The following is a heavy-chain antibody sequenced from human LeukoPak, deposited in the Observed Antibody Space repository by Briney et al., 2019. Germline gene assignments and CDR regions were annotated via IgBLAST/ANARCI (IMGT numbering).Heavy chain of an antibody. CDR3: ARGGTWSGYYYYYYYYMDV. CDR1: GGSISSCY. D-gene: IGHD3-3*01. V-gene: IGHV4-4*07. Sequence: SETLSLTCTVSGGSISSCYWSWIRQPAGKGLEWIGRIYTSGSTNYNPSLKSRVTMSVDTSKNQFSLKLSSVTAADTAVYYCARGGTWSGYYYYYYYYMDVWGKGTTVTVSS. J-gene: IGHJ6*03. CDR2: IYTSGST.